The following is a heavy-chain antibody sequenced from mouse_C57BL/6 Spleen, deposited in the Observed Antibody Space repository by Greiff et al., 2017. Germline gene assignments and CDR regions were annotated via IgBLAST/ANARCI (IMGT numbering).Heavy chain of an antibody. Sequence: VQLKEPGPELVKPGDSVKISCKASGYSFTGYFMNWVMQSHGKSLEWIGRINPYNGDTFYNQKFKGKATLTVDKSSSTAHMELRSLTSEDYAVYYCAREEIYDGYYGYAMDYWGQGTSVTVSS. CDR1: GYSFTGYF. J-gene: IGHJ4*01. CDR3: AREEIYDGYYGYAMDY. V-gene: IGHV1-20*01. CDR2: INPYNGDT. D-gene: IGHD2-3*01.